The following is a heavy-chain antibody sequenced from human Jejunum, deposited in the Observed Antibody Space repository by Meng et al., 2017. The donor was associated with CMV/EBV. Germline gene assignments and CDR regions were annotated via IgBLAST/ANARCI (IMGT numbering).Heavy chain of an antibody. J-gene: IGHJ4*02. D-gene: IGHD6-13*01. Sequence: FVASGFTVSSNYMSWVRQAPGKGLEWVSIIYSDGTTYFADSVKGRFTISRDKSKNTLDLQMNSLRAEDMAVYYCAYSSSWTHFDYWGQGTRVTVSS. V-gene: IGHV3-53*01. CDR3: AYSSSWTHFDY. CDR2: IYSDGTT. CDR1: GFTVSSNY.